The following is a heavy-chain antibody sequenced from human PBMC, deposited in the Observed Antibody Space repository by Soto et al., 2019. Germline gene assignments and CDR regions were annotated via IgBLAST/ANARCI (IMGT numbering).Heavy chain of an antibody. J-gene: IGHJ4*02. CDR2: IYYSGST. CDR1: GGSISSSSYY. V-gene: IGHV4-39*01. CDR3: ARLETGYSSGQGDY. D-gene: IGHD6-19*01. Sequence: SETLSLTCTVSGGSISSSSYYWGWIRQPPGKGLEWIGSIYYSGSTYYNPSLKSRVTISVDTSKNQFSLKLSSVTAADTAVYYCARLETGYSSGQGDYWGQGTLVTVSS.